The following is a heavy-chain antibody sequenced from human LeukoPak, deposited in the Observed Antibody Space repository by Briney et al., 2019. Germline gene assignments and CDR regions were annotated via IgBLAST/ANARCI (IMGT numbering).Heavy chain of an antibody. CDR1: RFTFSSYS. J-gene: IGHJ5*02. Sequence: GGPLRLSCAASRFTFSSYSMNWVRQAPGKGLEWVAVIWYDGSNKYYADSVKGRFTISRDNSKNTLYLQMNSLRAEDTAVYYCAREGIAAAGKRDWFDPWGQGTLATVSS. CDR2: IWYDGSNK. CDR3: AREGIAAAGKRDWFDP. D-gene: IGHD6-13*01. V-gene: IGHV3-33*08.